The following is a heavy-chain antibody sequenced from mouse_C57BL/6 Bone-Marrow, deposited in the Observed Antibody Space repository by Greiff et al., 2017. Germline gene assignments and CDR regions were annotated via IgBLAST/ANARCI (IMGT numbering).Heavy chain of an antibody. CDR2: IGPEGGDT. J-gene: IGHJ1*03. V-gene: IGHV14-1*01. CDR3: TTPPTPYCSGSSPWCFDF. Sequence: VQLQQSGAELVRPGASVKLSCTASGFNIKDYYMYWVKQRPEQGLEWIGRIGPEGGDTEYAPKFQGKATMTADTSSNTAYLQLSSLTSEETAIYYCTTPPTPYCSGSSPWCFDFWVTGTTVTVSS. D-gene: IGHD1-1*01. CDR1: GFNIKDYY.